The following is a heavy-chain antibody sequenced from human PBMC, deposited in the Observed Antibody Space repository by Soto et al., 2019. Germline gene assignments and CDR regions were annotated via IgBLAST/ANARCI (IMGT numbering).Heavy chain of an antibody. CDR1: GYTFTSYD. Sequence: ASVKVSCKASGYTFTSYDINWVRQATGQGLEWMGWMNPNSGNTGYAQKFQGRVTMTRNTSISTAYMELSSLRSEDTAVYYCARGSYTIFGVVIDMNWFDPGGKGTLVTVS. D-gene: IGHD3-3*01. J-gene: IGHJ5*02. V-gene: IGHV1-8*01. CDR3: ARGSYTIFGVVIDMNWFDP. CDR2: MNPNSGNT.